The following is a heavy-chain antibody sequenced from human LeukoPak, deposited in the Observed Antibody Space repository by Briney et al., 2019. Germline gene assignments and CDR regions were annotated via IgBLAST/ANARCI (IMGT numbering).Heavy chain of an antibody. J-gene: IGHJ4*02. CDR2: IIPIFGTA. CDR3: ARDGGYCSSTSCYFDY. D-gene: IGHD2-2*01. CDR1: GGTFSSYA. Sequence: VASVKVSCKASGGTFSSYAISWVRQAPGQGLEWMGGIIPIFGTANYAQKFQGRVTITADESTSTAYMELSSLRSEDTAMYYCARDGGYCSSTSCYFDYWGQGTLVTVSS. V-gene: IGHV1-69*13.